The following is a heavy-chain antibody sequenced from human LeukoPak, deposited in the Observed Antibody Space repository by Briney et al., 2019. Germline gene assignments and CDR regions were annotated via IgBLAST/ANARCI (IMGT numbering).Heavy chain of an antibody. J-gene: IGHJ4*02. D-gene: IGHD2-15*01. CDR1: GFIFSSYS. CDR2: ISSSSSYI. Sequence: GGSLRLSCAASGFIFSSYSMNWVRQAPGKGLEWVSSISSSSSYIYYADSVKGRFTISRDNAKNSLYLQMNSLRAEDTAVYYCAREGYCSGGSCYSPLNYFDYWGQGTLVTVSS. CDR3: AREGYCSGGSCYSPLNYFDY. V-gene: IGHV3-21*01.